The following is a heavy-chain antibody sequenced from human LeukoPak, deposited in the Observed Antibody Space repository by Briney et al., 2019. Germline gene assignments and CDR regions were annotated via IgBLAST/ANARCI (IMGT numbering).Heavy chain of an antibody. CDR3: AREERTYYGSGSSNNFDY. Sequence: ASVKVSCKASGYTFTSYGISWVRQAPGQGLEWMGWISAYNGNTNYAQKLQGRVTMTTDTSTSTAYMELRSLRSDDTAVYYCAREERTYYGSGSSNNFDYWGQGTLVTVSS. J-gene: IGHJ4*02. CDR2: ISAYNGNT. CDR1: GYTFTSYG. V-gene: IGHV1-18*01. D-gene: IGHD3-10*01.